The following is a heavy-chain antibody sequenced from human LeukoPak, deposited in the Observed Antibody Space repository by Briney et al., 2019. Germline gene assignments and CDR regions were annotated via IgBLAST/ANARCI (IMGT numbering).Heavy chain of an antibody. V-gene: IGHV3-73*01. D-gene: IGHD3-22*01. Sequence: WGTLRLSCAASGFTFSGSTMHWVRKASGEGQGWVGRIRIKANSYATAYAASVKGRSTFSRDDSKNTAYLQMNSLKTEDTAVYSCTRLGYYYDSSGTFDYWGQGTLVTVSS. CDR3: TRLGYYYDSSGTFDY. CDR2: IRIKANSYAT. CDR1: GFTFSGST. J-gene: IGHJ4*02.